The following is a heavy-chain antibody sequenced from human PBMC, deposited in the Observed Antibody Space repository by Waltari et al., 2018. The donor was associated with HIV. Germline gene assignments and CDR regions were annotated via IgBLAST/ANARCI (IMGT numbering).Heavy chain of an antibody. CDR3: AREGAHCGGDCPSY. V-gene: IGHV1-2*06. Sequence: QVQLVQSGAEVKKPGASVKVSCKASGYTFTGYYMHWVRQAPGQGLEWMGRINPNSGVTNHAQKFQGRVTMTRDTSISTAYMELSRLRSDDTAVYYCAREGAHCGGDCPSYWGQGTLVTVSS. CDR1: GYTFTGYY. D-gene: IGHD2-21*02. CDR2: INPNSGVT. J-gene: IGHJ4*02.